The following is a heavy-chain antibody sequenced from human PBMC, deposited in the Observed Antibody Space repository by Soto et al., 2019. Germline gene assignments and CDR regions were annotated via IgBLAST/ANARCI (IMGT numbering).Heavy chain of an antibody. CDR3: ASVRVGAVVRHDAFDI. D-gene: IGHD1-26*01. Sequence: ASVKISCKASGYTFTSYGISWERQAPGQGLEWMGWISAYNGNTNYAQKLQGRVTMTTDTSTSKAYMELRSLRSDDTAVYYCASVRVGAVVRHDAFDIWGQGTMVTVSS. CDR1: GYTFTSYG. CDR2: ISAYNGNT. V-gene: IGHV1-18*01. J-gene: IGHJ3*02.